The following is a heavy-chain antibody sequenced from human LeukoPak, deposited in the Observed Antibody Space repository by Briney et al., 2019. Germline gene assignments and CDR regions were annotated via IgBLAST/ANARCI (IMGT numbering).Heavy chain of an antibody. Sequence: GGSLRLSCAASGFTFSSYAMSWVRQAPGKGLEWVSAISGSGGSTYYADSVKGRFTISRDNAKNSLYLQMNSLRAEDTAVYYCARGSGGTWGAGTPFDYWGQGTLVTVSS. V-gene: IGHV3-23*01. CDR2: ISGSGGST. J-gene: IGHJ4*02. D-gene: IGHD2-15*01. CDR1: GFTFSSYA. CDR3: ARGSGGTWGAGTPFDY.